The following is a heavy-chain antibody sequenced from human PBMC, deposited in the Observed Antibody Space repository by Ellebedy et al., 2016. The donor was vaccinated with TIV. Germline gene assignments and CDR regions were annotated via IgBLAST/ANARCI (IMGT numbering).Heavy chain of an antibody. D-gene: IGHD5-18*01. CDR3: ARGPLGSAMVYNWFDP. Sequence: ASVKVSCKASGYTFTSYYMHWVRQAPGQGLEWMGWINPNSGGTNYAQKFQGRVTMTRDTSISTAYMELSRLRSDDTAVYYCARGPLGSAMVYNWFDPWGQGTLVTVSS. J-gene: IGHJ5*02. CDR2: INPNSGGT. V-gene: IGHV1-2*02. CDR1: GYTFTSYY.